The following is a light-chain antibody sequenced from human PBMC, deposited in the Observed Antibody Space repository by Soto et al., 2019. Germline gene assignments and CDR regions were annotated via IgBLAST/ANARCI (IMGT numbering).Light chain of an antibody. V-gene: IGLV2-14*01. CDR2: DVS. Sequence: QSVLTQPVSVSGSPGQSITISCTGTSSDVGGYNYVSWYQQHPGKAPKLMIYDVSNRPSGVSNRFSGSKSGNTASLTISGLQAEDEADYYCSSYTSSSTRVFGPGTKVTVL. CDR3: SSYTSSSTRV. J-gene: IGLJ1*01. CDR1: SSDVGGYNY.